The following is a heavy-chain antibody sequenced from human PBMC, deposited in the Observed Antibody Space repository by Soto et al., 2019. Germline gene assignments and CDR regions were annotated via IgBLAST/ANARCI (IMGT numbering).Heavy chain of an antibody. V-gene: IGHV1-58*02. CDR3: AADLNYDFWSGPPNWFDP. CDR2: IVVGSGNT. Sequence: SVKVSCKASGFTFTSSAMQWVRQARGQRLEWIGWIVVGSGNTNYAQKFQERVTITRDMSTSTAYMELSSLRSEDTAVYYCAADLNYDFWSGPPNWFDPWGQGTLVTVSS. D-gene: IGHD3-3*01. J-gene: IGHJ5*02. CDR1: GFTFTSSA.